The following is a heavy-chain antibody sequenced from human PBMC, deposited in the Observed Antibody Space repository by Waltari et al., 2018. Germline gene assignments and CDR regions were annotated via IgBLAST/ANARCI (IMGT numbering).Heavy chain of an antibody. V-gene: IGHV4-59*11. J-gene: IGHJ4*02. CDR1: GGPIISHY. Sequence: QVQLQESGPGLVKPSETLSLTCTVSGGPIISHYRICILQPPGKGLEWIGYIYYSGSTNYNPSLKSRVTISVDTSKNQFSLKLSSVTAADTAVYYCARVDDWGWYFDYWGQGTLVTVSS. CDR2: IYYSGST. CDR3: ARVDDWGWYFDY. D-gene: IGHD2-8*02.